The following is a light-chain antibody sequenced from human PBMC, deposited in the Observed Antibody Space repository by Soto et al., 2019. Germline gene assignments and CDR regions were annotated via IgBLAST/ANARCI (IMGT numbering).Light chain of an antibody. J-gene: IGKJ1*01. CDR3: QQANSFPRT. Sequence: DILMTQSPSAVSASIGDRVSITCRASQGISNWLAWYQQKPGKAPKLLIYAASTLQTGVPSRFNGSGSGAEYTLTITSLQPEDFATYFCQQANSFPRTFGQGTRMEVK. CDR1: QGISNW. CDR2: AAS. V-gene: IGKV1-12*01.